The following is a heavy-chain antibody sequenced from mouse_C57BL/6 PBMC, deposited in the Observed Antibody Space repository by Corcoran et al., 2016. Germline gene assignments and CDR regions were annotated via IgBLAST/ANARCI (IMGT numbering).Heavy chain of an antibody. CDR3: ARAGVYYGNYWYLDG. D-gene: IGHD2-1*01. CDR1: GYTFTTYG. CDR2: INTYSGVP. Sequence: QIQLVQSGPELKKPGETVKISCKASGYTFTTYGMSWVKQAPGKGLKWMGWINTYSGVPTYADDFKGRFSFSLETSASTAYLQINTLKNEDTVKNVCARAGVYYGNYWYLDGGGTGTTVTVSS. V-gene: IGHV9-3*01. J-gene: IGHJ1*03.